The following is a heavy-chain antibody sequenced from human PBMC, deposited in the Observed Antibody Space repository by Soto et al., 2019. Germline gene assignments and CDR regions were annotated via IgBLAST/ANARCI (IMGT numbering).Heavy chain of an antibody. Sequence: PSETLSLTCAVYGGSFSGYYWSWIRQPPGKGLEWIGEINPSGSTNYNPSLKSRVTISVDTSKNQFSLKLSSVTAADTAVYYCARGPPRYVWGSYRYPFDAFDIWGQGTMVTVSS. CDR3: ARGPPRYVWGSYRYPFDAFDI. J-gene: IGHJ3*02. D-gene: IGHD3-16*02. CDR2: INPSGST. V-gene: IGHV4-34*01. CDR1: GGSFSGYY.